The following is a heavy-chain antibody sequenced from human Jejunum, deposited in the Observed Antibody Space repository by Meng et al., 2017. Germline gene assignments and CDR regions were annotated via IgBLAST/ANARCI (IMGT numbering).Heavy chain of an antibody. J-gene: IGHJ4*02. D-gene: IGHD1-14*01. CDR2: VWPSGAT. Sequence: QVQLQWLGPGLGKPSGTLSLTCPVSGVSTPAPFYWTWIRQAPGKGLEWIGEVWPSGATYYNPSLSSRITISIDTSNNQFSLEVAFLTAADTAVYHCARAIRERYFDSWGQGTLVTVSS. CDR3: ARAIRERYFDS. CDR1: GVSTPAPFY. V-gene: IGHV4-4*02.